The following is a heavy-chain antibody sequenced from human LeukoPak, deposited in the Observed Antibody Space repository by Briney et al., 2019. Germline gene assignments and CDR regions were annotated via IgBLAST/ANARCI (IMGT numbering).Heavy chain of an antibody. CDR2: IYTSGST. V-gene: IGHV4-4*07. Sequence: SETLSLTCTVSGGSISSYYWSWIRQPAGKGLEWIGRIYTSGSTNYNPSLKSRVTMSVDTSKNQFSLKLSSVTAADTAVYYCARGPDSGSYYTFDYWGQGTVVTVSS. J-gene: IGHJ4*02. CDR3: ARGPDSGSYYTFDY. D-gene: IGHD1-26*01. CDR1: GGSISSYY.